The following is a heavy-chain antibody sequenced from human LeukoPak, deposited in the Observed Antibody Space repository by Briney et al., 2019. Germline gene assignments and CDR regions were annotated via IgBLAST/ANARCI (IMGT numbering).Heavy chain of an antibody. Sequence: PGGSLRLSCRVSGFTLDSYAMTWVRQAPGKGLEWVSSISGGSEDSYYADSVKGRFTISRDNSKSTLYLQMNSLSAEDTAVYYCARTIAQYSNSWLYFYYGLDVWGQGTTVTVSS. J-gene: IGHJ6*02. V-gene: IGHV3-23*01. D-gene: IGHD1-7*01. CDR3: ARTIAQYSNSWLYFYYGLDV. CDR1: GFTLDSYA. CDR2: ISGGSEDS.